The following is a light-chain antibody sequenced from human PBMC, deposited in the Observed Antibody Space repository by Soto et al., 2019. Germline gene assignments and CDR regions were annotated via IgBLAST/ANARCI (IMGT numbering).Light chain of an antibody. Sequence: DVQMTQSPSSLSACVGDSVTITCQASQDISNYLNWYQQKPGKAPKLLIYDASNLETGVPSRFSGSGSGTDFTFTISSLQPEDIATYYCQQYDNLPSITFGQGTRWRL. CDR2: DAS. CDR1: QDISNY. CDR3: QQYDNLPSIT. V-gene: IGKV1-33*01. J-gene: IGKJ5*01.